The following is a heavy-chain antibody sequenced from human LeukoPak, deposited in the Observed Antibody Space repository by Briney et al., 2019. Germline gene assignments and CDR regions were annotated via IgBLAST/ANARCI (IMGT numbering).Heavy chain of an antibody. J-gene: IGHJ3*02. Sequence: SETLSLTCAVSGGSISSSNWWSWVRQPPGKGLEWIGEIYHSGSTNYNPSLKSRVTISVDKSKNQFSLKLSSVTAADTAVYYCARVGMITFGGVIVKPDAFDIWGQGTMVTVSS. D-gene: IGHD3-16*02. CDR1: GGSISSSNW. V-gene: IGHV4-4*02. CDR3: ARVGMITFGGVIVKPDAFDI. CDR2: IYHSGST.